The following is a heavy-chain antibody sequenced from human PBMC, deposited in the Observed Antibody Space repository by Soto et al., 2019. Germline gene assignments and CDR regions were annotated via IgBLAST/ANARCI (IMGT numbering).Heavy chain of an antibody. CDR3: ARDSGTYSAVDY. Sequence: PGGSLRLSCATSGFTFSDYYMGWIRQAPGKGLEWISYISSRGTTMEYADSVRGRFTISRDNAKNSLYLEMDSLRADDTAVYYCARDSGTYSAVDYWGQGTLVTVSS. V-gene: IGHV3-11*01. D-gene: IGHD1-26*01. J-gene: IGHJ4*02. CDR2: ISSRGTTM. CDR1: GFTFSDYY.